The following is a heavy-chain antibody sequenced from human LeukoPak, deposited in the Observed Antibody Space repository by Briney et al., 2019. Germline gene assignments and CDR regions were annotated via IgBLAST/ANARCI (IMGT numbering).Heavy chain of an antibody. CDR3: ARSSEDIVVVDLDY. CDR1: GYTFTSYG. CDR2: ISAYNGNT. D-gene: IGHD2-15*01. V-gene: IGHV1-18*01. Sequence: ASVKVFCKASGYTFTSYGISWVRQAPGQGLEWMGWISAYNGNTNYAQKLQGRVTMTTDTSTSTAYMELRSLRSDDTAVYYCARSSEDIVVVDLDYWGQGTLVTVSS. J-gene: IGHJ4*02.